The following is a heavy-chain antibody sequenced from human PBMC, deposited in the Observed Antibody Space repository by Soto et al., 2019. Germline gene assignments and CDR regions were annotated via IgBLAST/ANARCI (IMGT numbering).Heavy chain of an antibody. CDR2: ISGSGGST. V-gene: IGHV3-23*01. CDR3: AKEGYCTNGVCSPLYDFDY. J-gene: IGHJ4*02. Sequence: GGSLRLSCAASGFTFSSYAMSWVRQALGKGLEWVSVISGSGGSTYYADSVKGRFTISRDNSKNTLYLQMNSLRAEDTAVYYCAKEGYCTNGVCSPLYDFDYWGQGTLVTVSS. D-gene: IGHD2-8*01. CDR1: GFTFSSYA.